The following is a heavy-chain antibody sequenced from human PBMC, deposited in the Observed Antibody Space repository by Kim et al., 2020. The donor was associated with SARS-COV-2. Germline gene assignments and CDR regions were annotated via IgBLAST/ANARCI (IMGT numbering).Heavy chain of an antibody. CDR2: IIPILGIA. CDR3: AYSGMTTVTLRGWFDP. CDR1: GGTFSSYA. J-gene: IGHJ5*02. D-gene: IGHD4-17*01. V-gene: IGHV1-69*04. Sequence: SVKVSCKASGGTFSSYAISWVRQAPGQGLEWMGRIIPILGIANYAQKFQGRVTITADKSTSTAYMELSSLRSEDTAVYYCAYSGMTTVTLRGWFDPWGQGTLVTVSS.